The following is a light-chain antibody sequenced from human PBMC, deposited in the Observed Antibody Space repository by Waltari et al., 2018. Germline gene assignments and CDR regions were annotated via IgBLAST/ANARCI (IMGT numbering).Light chain of an antibody. CDR1: KSIVRDY. V-gene: IGKV3-20*01. CDR2: GTS. CDR3: HQYGASPYT. J-gene: IGKJ2*01. Sequence: EIVLTQSPGTVSLSPGERATLSCRASKSIVRDYVAWYQQRPGQPPRLVIFGTSVRALGVPPRFIGSGSDTVFTLTINNLEPEDYALYFCHQYGASPYTFGQGTKV.